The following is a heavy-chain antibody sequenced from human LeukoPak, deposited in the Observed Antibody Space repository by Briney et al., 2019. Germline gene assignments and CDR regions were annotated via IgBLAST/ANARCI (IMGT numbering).Heavy chain of an antibody. Sequence: GGSLRLSCAASGFTFSSNSMNWVRQAPGKGLEWVSYISSTGGTIYYADSMKGRFTISRDNAKNSLYLQMNSLRVEDTAVYYCARMYSSGWYYFDYWGQGTLVTVSS. J-gene: IGHJ4*02. V-gene: IGHV3-48*04. CDR3: ARMYSSGWYYFDY. CDR2: ISSTGGTI. D-gene: IGHD6-19*01. CDR1: GFTFSSNS.